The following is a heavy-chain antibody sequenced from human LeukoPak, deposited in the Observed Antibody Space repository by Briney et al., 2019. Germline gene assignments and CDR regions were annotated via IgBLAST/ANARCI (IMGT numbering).Heavy chain of an antibody. J-gene: IGHJ5*02. Sequence: PSETLSLTCTVSGGSISSSSYYWGWIRQPPGKGLEWIGSIYYSGSTYYNPSLKSRVTMSLDTSKNQFSLKLRSVTAADTAVYYCARDRRYCSGGGCYGGWFDPWGQGTLVTVSS. D-gene: IGHD2-15*01. V-gene: IGHV4-39*07. CDR1: GGSISSSSYY. CDR2: IYYSGST. CDR3: ARDRRYCSGGGCYGGWFDP.